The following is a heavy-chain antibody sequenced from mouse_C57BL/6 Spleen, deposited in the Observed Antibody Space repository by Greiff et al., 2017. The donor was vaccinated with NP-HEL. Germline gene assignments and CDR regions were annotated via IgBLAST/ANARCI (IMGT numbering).Heavy chain of an antibody. V-gene: IGHV1-49*01. CDR2: FTMYSDAT. D-gene: IGHD2-14*01. Sequence: QVQLQQSGAELVRPGSSVKLSCKDSSFAFMASAMHWVKQRPGHGLEWIGSFTMYSDATEYSENFKGKATLTANTSSSTAYMELSSLTSEDSAVYYGARGGTTDWYFDVWGTGTTVTVSS. CDR3: ARGGTTDWYFDV. CDR1: SFAFMASA. J-gene: IGHJ1*03.